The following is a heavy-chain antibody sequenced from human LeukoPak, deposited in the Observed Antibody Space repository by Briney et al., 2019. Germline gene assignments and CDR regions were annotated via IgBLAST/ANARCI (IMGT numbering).Heavy chain of an antibody. CDR1: GFTFSSYA. V-gene: IGHV3-30*04. D-gene: IGHD1-14*01. CDR2: ISYDGSNK. J-gene: IGHJ3*02. Sequence: PGGSLRLSCAASGFTFSSYAMHWVRQAPGKGLEWVAVISYDGSNKYYADSVKGRFTISRDNSKNTLYLQMNSLRAEDTAVYYCARDSSTGAFDIWGQRTMATVSS. CDR3: ARDSSTGAFDI.